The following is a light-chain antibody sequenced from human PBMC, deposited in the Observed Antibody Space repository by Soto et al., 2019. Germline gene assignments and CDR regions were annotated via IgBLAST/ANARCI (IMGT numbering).Light chain of an antibody. Sequence: EIVMTQSPATLSVSPGERATLSCRASQSVSSNLAWYQQKPGQAPRLLIYDASERASGIPARFSGSGSGTDFTLTISSLEPEDFAVYYCQQRTSWPPWTFGQGTKVDIK. J-gene: IGKJ1*01. CDR3: QQRTSWPPWT. CDR1: QSVSSN. CDR2: DAS. V-gene: IGKV3-11*01.